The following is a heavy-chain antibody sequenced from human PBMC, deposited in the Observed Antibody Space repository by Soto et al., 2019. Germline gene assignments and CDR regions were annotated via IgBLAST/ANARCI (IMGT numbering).Heavy chain of an antibody. CDR3: ARGYSYGSYWYFDL. V-gene: IGHV1-18*01. CDR2: STVYNGNT. CDR1: GYTFTSYS. D-gene: IGHD5-18*01. J-gene: IGHJ2*01. Sequence: ASVKVSCKASGYTFTSYSIHWVRQAPGQGLEWMGWSTVYNGNTNYAQRLQGRVTMTTDTSTNTAYMDLWSLRSDDTAIYYCARGYSYGSYWYFDLWGRGTLVTVSS.